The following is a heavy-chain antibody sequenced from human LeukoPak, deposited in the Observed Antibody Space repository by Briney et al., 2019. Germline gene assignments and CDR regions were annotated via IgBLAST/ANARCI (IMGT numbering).Heavy chain of an antibody. CDR3: ARSSSGYYFDY. V-gene: IGHV4-59*01. J-gene: IGHJ4*02. CDR2: IYYSGST. D-gene: IGHD3-22*01. Sequence: SETLSLTCTVSGGSISSYYWSWIRQPPGKGLEWIGYIYYSGSTNYNPSLKSRVTISVDTSKNQFSLKLSSVTAADTAVYYCARSSSGYYFDYWGQGTLVTVFS. CDR1: GGSISSYY.